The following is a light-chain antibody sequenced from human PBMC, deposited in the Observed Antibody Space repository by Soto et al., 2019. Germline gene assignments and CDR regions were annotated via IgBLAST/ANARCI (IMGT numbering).Light chain of an antibody. CDR3: QALYTYPLP. CDR1: QGITSY. Sequence: DSKLTQPANFVSSCVGDSVTITCLASQGITSYSALYQQKPGKAPKLLIYAASTLQSGVPSRFIGCGSKTEFTLRMRILQPDDSAPSNFQALYTYPLPFAGGTKVDIK. J-gene: IGKJ4*01. V-gene: IGKV1-9*01. CDR2: AAS.